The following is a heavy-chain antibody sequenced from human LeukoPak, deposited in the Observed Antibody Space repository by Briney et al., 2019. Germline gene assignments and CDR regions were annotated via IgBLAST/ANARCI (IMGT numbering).Heavy chain of an antibody. D-gene: IGHD6-13*01. CDR3: ARDGGAAAAPLDY. V-gene: IGHV3-30-3*01. CDR2: ISSDGSDI. J-gene: IGHJ4*02. Sequence: GGSLRLSCAASGFTFSSYAMHWVRQAPGKGLEWVAVISSDGSDIYYADSVKGRFTISRDDSKNTLYLQMNSLRGEDTAVYHCARDGGAAAAPLDYWGQGTLLTVSS. CDR1: GFTFSSYA.